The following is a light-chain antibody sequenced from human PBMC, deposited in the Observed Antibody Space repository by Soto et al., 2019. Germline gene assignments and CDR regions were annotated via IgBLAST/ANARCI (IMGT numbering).Light chain of an antibody. CDR2: DAS. J-gene: IGKJ5*01. CDR1: QSVSSY. CDR3: QQRSNYPIT. V-gene: IGKV3-11*01. Sequence: EIVLTQSPATLSLSPGERATLSCRASQSVSSYLAWYQQKPGQAPRLLIYDASNRVTGIPARFSGSGSGTDFSLTISSVEPEEFAVYYCQQRSNYPITCGQGTRLEI.